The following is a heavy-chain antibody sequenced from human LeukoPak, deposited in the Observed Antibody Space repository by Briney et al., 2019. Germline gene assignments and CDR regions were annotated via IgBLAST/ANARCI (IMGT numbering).Heavy chain of an antibody. J-gene: IGHJ4*02. CDR3: ARFYCGGDCYWGVVGNFDY. Sequence: GGSLRLSCAASGFTFSSYSMNWVRQAPGKGLEWVSYISSSSSTIYYADSVKGRFTISRDNAKNSLYLQMNSLRAEDTAVYYCARFYCGGDCYWGVVGNFDYWGQGTLVTVSS. CDR1: GFTFSSYS. D-gene: IGHD2-21*02. V-gene: IGHV3-48*04. CDR2: ISSSSSTI.